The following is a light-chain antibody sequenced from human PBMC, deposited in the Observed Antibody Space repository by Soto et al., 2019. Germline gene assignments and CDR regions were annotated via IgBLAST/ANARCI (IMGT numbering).Light chain of an antibody. J-gene: IGKJ1*01. V-gene: IGKV3-20*01. CDR1: QSVSSSY. Sequence: DIGLTQSPGTLSLAPGERATLSCRASQSVSSSYLAWYQQKPGQAPRLLIYGASSRATAIPDRFSGSGSVTDFTLTISRLEPEDFAVYYCQQYGSSPWTLGQGTKVEIK. CDR2: GAS. CDR3: QQYGSSPWT.